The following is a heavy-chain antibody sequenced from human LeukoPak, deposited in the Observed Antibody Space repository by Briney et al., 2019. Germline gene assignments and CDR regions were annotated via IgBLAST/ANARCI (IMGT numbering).Heavy chain of an antibody. J-gene: IGHJ3*02. CDR3: ASLPVRLVPDPDSGVPAAGDAFDI. CDR2: IIPISGTT. V-gene: IGHV1-69*13. Sequence: GASVKVSCKTSGGTFTSYAITWVRQAPGQGLEWMGKIIPISGTTNYAQKFQGRVTITADESTSTAYMELSSLRSEDTAVYYCASLPVRLVPDPDSGVPAAGDAFDIWGQGTMVTVSS. CDR1: GGTFTSYA. D-gene: IGHD2-2*01.